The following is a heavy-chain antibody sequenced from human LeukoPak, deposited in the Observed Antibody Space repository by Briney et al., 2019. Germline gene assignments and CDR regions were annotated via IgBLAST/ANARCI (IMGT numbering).Heavy chain of an antibody. V-gene: IGHV3-21*04. Sequence: GGSLRLSCAASGFTFSSYSMNWVRQAPGKGLEWVSSISSSSSYIYYADSVKGRFTISRDNSKNTLFLQMNSLRAEDTAPYYCAKSVAIYFYYGLDVWGQGTTVTVSS. CDR1: GFTFSSYS. CDR2: ISSSSSYI. D-gene: IGHD3-3*01. CDR3: AKSVAIYFYYGLDV. J-gene: IGHJ6*02.